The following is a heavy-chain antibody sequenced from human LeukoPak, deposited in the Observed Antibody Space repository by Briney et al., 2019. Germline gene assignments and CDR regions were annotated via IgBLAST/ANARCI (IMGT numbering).Heavy chain of an antibody. V-gene: IGHV3-23*01. D-gene: IGHD5-18*01. Sequence: PGGSLRLSCAASGFTFSSYGMSWVRQAPGKGLEWVSAISGRGGYTYYADSVKGRFTISRDNSKNTLYLQMNSLRAEDTAVYYCAAINRAYSQNDYWGQGTLVIVSS. J-gene: IGHJ4*02. CDR3: AAINRAYSQNDY. CDR1: GFTFSSYG. CDR2: ISGRGGYT.